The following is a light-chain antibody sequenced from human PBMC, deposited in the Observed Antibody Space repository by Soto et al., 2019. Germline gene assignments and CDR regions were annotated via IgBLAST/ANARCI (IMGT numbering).Light chain of an antibody. J-gene: IGLJ3*02. CDR3: SSYAGSNTAV. Sequence: QSVLTQPPSASGSPGQSVTISCTGSSSDVGAYNSVSWYQQFPGKAPKLMIYEVTRRPSGVPDRFSGSKSGNTASLTVSGLQAEDEAEYYCSSYAGSNTAVFGGGTKLTVL. CDR1: SSDVGAYNS. V-gene: IGLV2-8*01. CDR2: EVT.